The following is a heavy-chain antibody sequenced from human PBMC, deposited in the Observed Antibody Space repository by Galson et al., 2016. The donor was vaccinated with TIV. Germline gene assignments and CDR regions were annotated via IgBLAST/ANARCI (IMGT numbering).Heavy chain of an antibody. Sequence: PLRLSCAASGFTFSDYHMTWIRQAPEKGLEWISYISPSGNTIYYADSVKGRFTISRDNAKNSLSLQMNSLRADDTAVYYCARLGQFYYWGQGTLVTASS. V-gene: IGHV3-11*01. CDR3: ARLGQFYY. CDR2: ISPSGNTI. J-gene: IGHJ4*02. CDR1: GFTFSDYH.